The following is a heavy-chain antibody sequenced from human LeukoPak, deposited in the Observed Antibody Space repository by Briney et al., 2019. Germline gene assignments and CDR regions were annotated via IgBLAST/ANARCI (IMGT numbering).Heavy chain of an antibody. CDR1: GFTFSSYW. J-gene: IGHJ4*02. D-gene: IGHD6-19*01. V-gene: IGHV3-33*08. CDR3: ARVGSSGWYAYFDY. Sequence: GGSLRLSCAASGFTFSSYWMHWVRQAPGKGLEWVAVIWYDGSNKYYADSVKGRFTISRDNSKNTLYLQMNSLRAEDTAVYYCARVGSSGWYAYFDYWGQGTLVTVSS. CDR2: IWYDGSNK.